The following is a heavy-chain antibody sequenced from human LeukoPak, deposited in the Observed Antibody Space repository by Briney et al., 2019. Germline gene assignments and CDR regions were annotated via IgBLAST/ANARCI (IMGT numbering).Heavy chain of an antibody. CDR3: ARRSPYCSGGSCYWFDP. CDR2: IYPGDSDT. D-gene: IGHD2-15*01. Sequence: GESLKISCKGSGYSFTSYWIGWVRQMPGKGLEWMGIIYPGDSDTRYSPSFQGQVTISADKSISTAYLQWSSLKASDTAMYYCARRSPYCSGGSCYWFDPWGQGTLVTVSS. J-gene: IGHJ5*02. V-gene: IGHV5-51*01. CDR1: GYSFTSYW.